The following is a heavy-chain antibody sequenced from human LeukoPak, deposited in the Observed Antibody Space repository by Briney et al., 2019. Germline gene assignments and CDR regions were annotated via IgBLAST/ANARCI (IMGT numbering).Heavy chain of an antibody. J-gene: IGHJ4*02. D-gene: IGHD3-22*01. CDR2: INHSGST. V-gene: IGHV4-34*01. CDR1: GGSFSGYY. CDR3: ARSHTPQYYYDSSGLYY. Sequence: SETLSLTCAVYGGSFSGYYWSWIRQPPGKGLEWNGEINHSGSTNYNPSLKSRVTISVDTSKNQFSLKLSSVTAADTAVYYCARSHTPQYYYDSSGLYYWGQGTLVTVSS.